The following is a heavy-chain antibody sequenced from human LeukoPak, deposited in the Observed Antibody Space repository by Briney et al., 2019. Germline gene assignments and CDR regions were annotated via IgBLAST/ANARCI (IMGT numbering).Heavy chain of an antibody. CDR1: GFSFGDYA. D-gene: IGHD3-10*02. J-gene: IGHJ4*02. Sequence: GGSLRLSCSASGFSFGDYALSWVRQAPGKGLQWVGFIRRKADGGTTEYAASAKGRFTISRDDSKSVAYLYMTSLKTEDTAVYFCYVGDGGFDHWGQGTLLTVSS. CDR2: IRRKADGGTT. V-gene: IGHV3-49*04. CDR3: YVGDGGFDH.